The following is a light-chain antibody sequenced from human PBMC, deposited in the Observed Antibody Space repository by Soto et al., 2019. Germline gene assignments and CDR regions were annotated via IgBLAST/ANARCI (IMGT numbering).Light chain of an antibody. CDR2: DAS. CDR3: QQYNTYLTWA. V-gene: IGKV1-5*01. J-gene: IGKJ1*01. Sequence: DIQMTQSPSTLSGSVGDRVTITCRASQTISSWLAWYQQKPGKAPRLLIYDASKLESGVPSRFSGSGSGTEFTLTISSLQPEDSATYYCQQYNTYLTWAFGQGTKVDI. CDR1: QTISSW.